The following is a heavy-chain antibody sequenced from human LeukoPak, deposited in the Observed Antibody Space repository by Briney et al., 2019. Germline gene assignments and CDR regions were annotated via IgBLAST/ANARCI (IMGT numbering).Heavy chain of an antibody. CDR1: GGSISSSIYY. CDR2: IYYSGST. J-gene: IGHJ4*02. Sequence: PSETLSLTCTVSGGSISSSIYYWGWIRQPPGKGLEWIGSIYYSGSTYYNPSLKSRVTISVDTSKSQFSLKLSSVTAADTAVYYCASLGYSTGWYYFDDWGQGTLVTVSS. D-gene: IGHD6-19*01. CDR3: ASLGYSTGWYYFDD. V-gene: IGHV4-39*07.